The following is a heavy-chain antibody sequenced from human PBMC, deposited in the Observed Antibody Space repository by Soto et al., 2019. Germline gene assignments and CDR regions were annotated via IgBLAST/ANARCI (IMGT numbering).Heavy chain of an antibody. V-gene: IGHV3-30*18. D-gene: IGHD6-19*01. CDR1: GFTFSSYG. Sequence: QVQLVESGGGVVQPGRSLRLSCAASGFTFSSYGMHWVRQAPGKGLEWVAVISYDGSNKYYADSVKGLFTISRDNSKNTLYLQMNSLRAEDTAVYYCAKGTAVAGLSSLLDYWGQGTLVTVSS. J-gene: IGHJ4*02. CDR3: AKGTAVAGLSSLLDY. CDR2: ISYDGSNK.